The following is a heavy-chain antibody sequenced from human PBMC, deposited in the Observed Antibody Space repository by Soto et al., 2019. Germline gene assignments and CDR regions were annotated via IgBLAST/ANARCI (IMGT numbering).Heavy chain of an antibody. CDR1: GFTFSRYG. V-gene: IGHV3-30*18. D-gene: IGHD6-19*01. Sequence: PGGSLRLSCEVSGFTFSRYGMHWVRQAPGMGLEWVAVVSHDGLAQYYGDSVKGRFTISRDNSQNTLYLQMNNLRTEDTAIYYCAKETIAVGGPNYFDYWGQGTLVTVSS. J-gene: IGHJ4*02. CDR2: VSHDGLAQ. CDR3: AKETIAVGGPNYFDY.